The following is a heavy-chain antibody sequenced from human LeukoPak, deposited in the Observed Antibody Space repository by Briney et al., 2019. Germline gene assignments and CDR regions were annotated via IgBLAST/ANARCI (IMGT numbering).Heavy chain of an antibody. CDR1: GFTFSSYA. V-gene: IGHV3-23*01. D-gene: IGHD3-22*01. CDR2: ISVSGGST. Sequence: GGSLRLSCAASGFTFSSYAMSWVRQAPGKGLEWFSAISVSGGSTYYADSLKGRFTISRDNYKNTLYLQMNSLRAEDTAVYYCAVKGYYYDSSGFKALDYWGQGTLVTVSS. CDR3: AVKGYYYDSSGFKALDY. J-gene: IGHJ4*02.